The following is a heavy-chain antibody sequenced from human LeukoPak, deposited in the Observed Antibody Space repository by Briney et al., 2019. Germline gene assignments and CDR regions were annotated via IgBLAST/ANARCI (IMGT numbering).Heavy chain of an antibody. CDR2: INSDGSST. CDR1: GFTFSSYW. D-gene: IGHD6-13*01. J-gene: IGHJ4*02. Sequence: GGSLRLSCAASGFTFSSYWMHWVRQAPGKGRVWVSRINSDGSSTSYADSVKGRFTISRDNAKNTLYLQMNSLRAEDTAVYYCARGIAAAGTGYWGQGTLVTVSS. CDR3: ARGIAAAGTGY. V-gene: IGHV3-74*01.